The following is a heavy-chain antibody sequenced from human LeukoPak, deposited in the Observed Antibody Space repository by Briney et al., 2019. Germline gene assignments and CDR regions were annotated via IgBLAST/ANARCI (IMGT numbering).Heavy chain of an antibody. CDR1: GVSFSGYY. V-gene: IGHV4-34*01. Sequence: SETLSLTCAVYGVSFSGYYGSWIRQPPGKGLEWIGEINHSGSTTYNPSLKSRVTISVDKSKNQFSLKLSSVTAADTAMYYCARYRGASGYHFDDGGQGTLVTVSS. D-gene: IGHD5-12*01. J-gene: IGHJ4*02. CDR3: ARYRGASGYHFDD. CDR2: INHSGST.